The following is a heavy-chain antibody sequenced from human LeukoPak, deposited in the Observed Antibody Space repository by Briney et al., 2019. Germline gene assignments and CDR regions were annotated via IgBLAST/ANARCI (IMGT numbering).Heavy chain of an antibody. J-gene: IGHJ6*02. CDR1: GYTFSSYG. CDR3: ATRRWFGESYGMDV. D-gene: IGHD3-10*01. V-gene: IGHV1-18*01. Sequence: ASVKVSCKASGYTFSSYGISWVRQAPGQGLEWMGWINTYNGNTNYAQKLQGRVTMTTDTSTSTAYMEVRSLRSDDTAVYYCATRRWFGESYGMDVWGQGTTVTVSS. CDR2: INTYNGNT.